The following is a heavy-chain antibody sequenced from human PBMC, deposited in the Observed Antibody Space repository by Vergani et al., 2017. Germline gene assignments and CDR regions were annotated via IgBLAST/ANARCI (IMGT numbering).Heavy chain of an antibody. J-gene: IGHJ6*02. Sequence: QVQLVQSGAEVKKPGSSVNVSCKASAGSFNSFSLSWVRQAPGQGLEWMGVIIPLLRTTKYAPWFQGRVTITADESTKTAYMSLSSLTSEDTAVYFCGRVRGGVRYGMVVWGRETSVGVSS. D-gene: IGHD2-8*01. V-gene: IGHV1-69*12. CDR1: AGSFNSFS. CDR2: IIPLLRTT. CDR3: GRVRGGVRYGMVV.